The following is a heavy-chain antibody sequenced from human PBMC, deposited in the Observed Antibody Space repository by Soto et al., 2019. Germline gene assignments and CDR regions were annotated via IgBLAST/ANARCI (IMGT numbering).Heavy chain of an antibody. CDR3: AADNYYDSSGPPYYFDY. CDR2: IVVGSGNT. CDR1: GFTFTSSA. Sequence: GASVKVSCKASGFTFTSSAVQWVRQARGQRLEWIGWIVVGSGNTNYAQKFQERVTITRDMSTSTAYMELSSLRSEDTAVYYCAADNYYDSSGPPYYFDYWGQGTLVTVS. V-gene: IGHV1-58*01. J-gene: IGHJ4*02. D-gene: IGHD3-22*01.